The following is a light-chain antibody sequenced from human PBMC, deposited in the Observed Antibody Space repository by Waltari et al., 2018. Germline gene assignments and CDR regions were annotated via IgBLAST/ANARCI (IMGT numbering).Light chain of an antibody. CDR2: SGS. J-gene: IGKJ4*01. Sequence: DFVMTQSPVSLAVIPGEPASISCRSSQNLLHRNGYNYLNWYLQKPGQSPHLLIFSGSDRAPGVPDRFSGSGSGTNFTLKISRVEAEDVGIYYCMQALQSPITFGGGTKVEIK. CDR3: MQALQSPIT. CDR1: QNLLHRNGYNY. V-gene: IGKV2-28*01.